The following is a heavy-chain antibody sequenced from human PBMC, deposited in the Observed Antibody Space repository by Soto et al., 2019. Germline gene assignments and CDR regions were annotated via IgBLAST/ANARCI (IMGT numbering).Heavy chain of an antibody. D-gene: IGHD3-9*01. CDR1: GYTFTIYG. CDR2: ISAYNGNT. Sequence: QVQLVQSGAEVKKPGASVKVSCKASGYTFTIYGISWVRQAPGQGLEWMGWISAYNGNTNYAQKLQGTVTMNTDTSTSTAYMELRSLRSDDTAVYYCARTYYDIFTGYHIPDNNWFDPWGQGTLVTVSS. J-gene: IGHJ5*02. CDR3: ARTYYDIFTGYHIPDNNWFDP. V-gene: IGHV1-18*01.